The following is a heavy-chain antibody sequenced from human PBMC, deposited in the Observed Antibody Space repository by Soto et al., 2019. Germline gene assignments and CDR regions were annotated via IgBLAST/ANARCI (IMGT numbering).Heavy chain of an antibody. CDR1: NYSISSSNW. D-gene: IGHD6-13*01. V-gene: IGHV4-28*01. CDR3: AKNPAAVAQFDS. CDR2: IYYTGST. J-gene: IGHJ4*02. Sequence: QVQLQESGPGLVKPSDTLSLTCAVSNYSISSSNWWGWIRQPPGKGLEWIGYIYYTGSTDYNPSLKSRVTMSVDTSKNQFSLKLSSVTAVDTAVYYCAKNPAAVAQFDSWGQGTLVTVSS.